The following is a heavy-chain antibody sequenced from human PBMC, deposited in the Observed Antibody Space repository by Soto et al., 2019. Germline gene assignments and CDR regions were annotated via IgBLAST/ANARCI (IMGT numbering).Heavy chain of an antibody. D-gene: IGHD5-18*01. Sequence: QVQLVQYGAEVKKPESSVMVSCKAPGGTFSTYAISWVRQAPGQGLEWMGGIIPMFGTANYAQRFQDRVTITADESTNTVYMELSSLRSEDTAVYFCASGIQLWLRRINNGYSGWGQGTLVTVSS. V-gene: IGHV1-69*12. CDR2: IIPMFGTA. J-gene: IGHJ4*02. CDR3: ASGIQLWLRRINNGYSG. CDR1: GGTFSTYA.